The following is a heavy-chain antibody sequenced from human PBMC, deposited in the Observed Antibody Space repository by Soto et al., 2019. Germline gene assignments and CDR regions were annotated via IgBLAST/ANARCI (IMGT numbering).Heavy chain of an antibody. Sequence: QVQLVESGGGVVQPGRSLRLSCAASGFTFSSYAMHWFRQAPGKGLEWVAGISYDGSNKYYAESVNGRFTISRDNSKNTVYLQMNSLRGEDTAVYYCARDKREQWLSTFDYWGQGTLVTVSS. CDR3: ARDKREQWLSTFDY. D-gene: IGHD6-19*01. CDR1: GFTFSSYA. J-gene: IGHJ4*02. V-gene: IGHV3-30-3*01. CDR2: ISYDGSNK.